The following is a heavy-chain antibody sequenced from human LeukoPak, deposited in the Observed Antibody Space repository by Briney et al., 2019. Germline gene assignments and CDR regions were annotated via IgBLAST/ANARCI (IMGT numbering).Heavy chain of an antibody. V-gene: IGHV4-39*07. CDR2: INHSGST. Sequence: SETLSLTCAVSGDSVSSSNYYWSWIRQPPGKGLEWIGEINHSGSTNYNPSLKSRVTISVDTSKNQFSLKLSSVTAADTAVYYCARSRGLYVWGSYRYGAYLDYWGQGTLVTVSS. CDR3: ARSRGLYVWGSYRYGAYLDY. D-gene: IGHD3-16*02. CDR1: GDSVSSSNYY. J-gene: IGHJ4*02.